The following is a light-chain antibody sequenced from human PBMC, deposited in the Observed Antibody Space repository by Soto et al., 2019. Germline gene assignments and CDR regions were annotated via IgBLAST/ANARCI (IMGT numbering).Light chain of an antibody. CDR1: QRLSSIS. CDR3: QQYDGTPCT. CDR2: GAS. Sequence: TVLTPSAASLSLSQGERAGRSCRSSQRLSSISLAGYQQKPGHGPRLLIYGASMRATGIPDRFSATETGTDFTLTIGSLEPDDFAVYFCQQYDGTPCTCGQGTMVDIK. V-gene: IGKV3-20*01. J-gene: IGKJ1*01.